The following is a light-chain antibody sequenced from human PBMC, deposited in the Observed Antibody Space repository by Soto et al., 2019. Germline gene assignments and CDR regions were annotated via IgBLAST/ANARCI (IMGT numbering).Light chain of an antibody. J-gene: IGKJ2*01. CDR3: QQSYTIPYT. Sequence: DIQMTQSPSSLPASVGDRVTLTCRASQSFGTYLNWYQQKPGKAPKLLIYAASSLQSGVPSRLSGSGSGTDFTLTISSLQPEDFATYYCQQSYTIPYTFGQGTNLEIK. CDR2: AAS. V-gene: IGKV1-39*01. CDR1: QSFGTY.